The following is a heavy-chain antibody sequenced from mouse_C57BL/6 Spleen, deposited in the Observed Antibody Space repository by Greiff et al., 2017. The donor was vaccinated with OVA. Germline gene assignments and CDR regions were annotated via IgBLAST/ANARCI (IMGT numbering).Heavy chain of an antibody. D-gene: IGHD2-3*01. CDR1: GFTFSDYY. CDR3: ARDDGYFFDY. V-gene: IGHV5-16*01. J-gene: IGHJ2*01. CDR2: IKYDGSST. Sequence: EVKLVESEGGLVQPGSSMKLSCTASGFTFSDYYMAWVRQVPEKGLEWVANIKYDGSSTYYLDSLKSRFIISRDNAKNILYLQMSSLKSEDTATYYCARDDGYFFDYWGQGTTLTVSS.